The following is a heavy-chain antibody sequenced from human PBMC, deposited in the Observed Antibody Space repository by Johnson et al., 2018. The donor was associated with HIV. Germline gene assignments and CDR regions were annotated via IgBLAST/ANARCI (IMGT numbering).Heavy chain of an antibody. CDR2: ISWNSGSI. CDR3: AARGYSAYDPMFLDI. CDR1: GFTFDDYA. J-gene: IGHJ3*02. Sequence: VQLVESGGGVVQPGRSLRLSCAASGFTFDDYAMHWVRQAPGKGLEWVSGISWNSGSIGYADSVRGRFTISRDNAKNSLYLQMSSLRGEDTALYYCAARGYSAYDPMFLDIWGQGTMVTVSS. V-gene: IGHV3-9*01. D-gene: IGHD5-12*01.